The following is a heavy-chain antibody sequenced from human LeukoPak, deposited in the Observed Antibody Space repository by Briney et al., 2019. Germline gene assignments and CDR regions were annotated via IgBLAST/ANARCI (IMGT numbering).Heavy chain of an antibody. CDR1: GFTFSSYG. CDR3: AKAYSSSWYSYYFDY. V-gene: IGHV3-23*01. J-gene: IGHJ4*02. CDR2: ISGSGGST. Sequence: GGSLRLSCAASGFTFSSYGMSRVRQAPGKGLEWVSAISGSGGSTYYADSVKGRFTISRDNSKNTLYLQMNSLRAEDTAVYYCAKAYSSSWYSYYFDYWGQGTLVTVSS. D-gene: IGHD6-13*01.